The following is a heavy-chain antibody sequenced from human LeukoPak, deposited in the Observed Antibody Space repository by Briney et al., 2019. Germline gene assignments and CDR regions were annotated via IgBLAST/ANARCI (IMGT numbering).Heavy chain of an antibody. CDR3: ARDLGRQQPGDAFDI. CDR2: IIPIFGTA. V-gene: IGHV1-69*05. D-gene: IGHD6-13*01. Sequence: SVKVSCKASGGTFSSYAMSWVRQAPGQRLEWMGRIIPIFGTANYAQKFQGRVTITTDESTSTAYMELSSLRSEDTAVYYCARDLGRQQPGDAFDIWGQGTMVTVSS. CDR1: GGTFSSYA. J-gene: IGHJ3*02.